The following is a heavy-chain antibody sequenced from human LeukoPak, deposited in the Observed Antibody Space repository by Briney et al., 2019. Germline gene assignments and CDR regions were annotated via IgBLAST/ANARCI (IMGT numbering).Heavy chain of an antibody. CDR1: GFTVSNNY. J-gene: IGHJ4*02. CDR2: VCSGGST. D-gene: IGHD5-18*01. Sequence: GGSLRLSCAASGFTVSNNYMSWVRQAPGKGLEWVSVVCSGGSTYSADSVKGRFTISRDNSKNTLYLQMNSLRAEDSAVYYCARDRYSYGFALDCWGQGTLVTVSS. V-gene: IGHV3-66*02. CDR3: ARDRYSYGFALDC.